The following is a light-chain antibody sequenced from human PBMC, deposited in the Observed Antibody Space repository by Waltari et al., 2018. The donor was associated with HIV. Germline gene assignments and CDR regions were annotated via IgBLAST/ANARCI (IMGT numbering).Light chain of an antibody. CDR1: QSVRNY. CDR2: ETS. J-gene: IGKJ5*01. CDR3: QQRSNWPPIT. Sequence: EIVLTQSPAILSLSPGERATLSCRASQSVRNYLAWYQHKPGQSPRLLIYETSKRATGTAARFSGSGSGTDFSLTISSLEPEDVGVYYCQQRSNWPPITFGQGTRVEIK. V-gene: IGKV3-11*01.